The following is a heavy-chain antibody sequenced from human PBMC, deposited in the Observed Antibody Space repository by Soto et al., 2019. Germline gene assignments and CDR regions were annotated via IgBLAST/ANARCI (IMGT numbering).Heavy chain of an antibody. CDR1: GGTFSSYT. D-gene: IGHD6-19*01. CDR2: IIPILGIA. J-gene: IGHJ4*02. Sequence: SVKVSCKASGGTFSSYTISWVRQAPGQGLEWMGRIIPILGIANYAQKFQGRVTITADKSTSTAYMELSSLRSEDTAVYYCADAPGIAVAGTLVYWGQGTLVTVSS. CDR3: ADAPGIAVAGTLVY. V-gene: IGHV1-69*02.